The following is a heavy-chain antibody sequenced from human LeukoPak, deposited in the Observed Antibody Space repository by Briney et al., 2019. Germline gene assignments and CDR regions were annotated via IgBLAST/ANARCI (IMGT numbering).Heavy chain of an antibody. CDR1: GFTFSNYW. V-gene: IGHV3-7*02. J-gene: IGHJ4*02. Sequence: GGSLRLSCTPSGFTFSNYWMSWVRQAPGKGVEWVAKIKEDGSEKYYVDSVKGRFTISRDNAKNSLYLQMNSLRAEDTAVYYCARTIRGYWGQGTLVTVSS. CDR3: ARTIRGY. D-gene: IGHD3-10*01. CDR2: IKEDGSEK.